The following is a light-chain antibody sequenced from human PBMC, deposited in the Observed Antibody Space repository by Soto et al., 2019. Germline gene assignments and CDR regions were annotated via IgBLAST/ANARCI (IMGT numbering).Light chain of an antibody. Sequence: DIQMTQSPSTLSASVGDRVTITCRASQSISTWLAWYQQKPGKAPKLLIYKASTLETGVPSRFSGSGSGTKFTLTIASLQPDDFATYYCQQYETFSGTFGPGTKWIS. CDR3: QQYETFSGT. CDR2: KAS. J-gene: IGKJ1*01. V-gene: IGKV1-5*03. CDR1: QSISTW.